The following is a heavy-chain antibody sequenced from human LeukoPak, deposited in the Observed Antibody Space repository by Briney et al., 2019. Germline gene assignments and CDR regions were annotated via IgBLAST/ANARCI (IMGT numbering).Heavy chain of an antibody. D-gene: IGHD3-22*01. CDR3: ARFSYYDSSGRPTFDY. CDR2: ISAYNGNT. Sequence: ASVKVSCKASGYTFTSYGISWVRQAPGQGLEWMGWISAYNGNTNYAQKLQGRVTMTTDTSTSAAYMELRSLRSDDTAVYYCARFSYYDSSGRPTFDYWGQGTLVTVSS. J-gene: IGHJ4*02. CDR1: GYTFTSYG. V-gene: IGHV1-18*01.